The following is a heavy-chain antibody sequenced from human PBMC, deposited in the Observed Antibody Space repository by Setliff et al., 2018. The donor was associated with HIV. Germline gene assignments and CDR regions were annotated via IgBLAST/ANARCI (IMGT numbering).Heavy chain of an antibody. D-gene: IGHD2-8*01. J-gene: IGHJ3*02. Sequence: GASVKVSCKASGYTFTGYYVHWVRQAPGQGLEWMGRIIPNSGGTNYAQKFQGRVTMTRDTSISTAYMELTRLRSDDTAVYYCATKLYCTNGVFLDAFDIWGQGTMVTVSS. V-gene: IGHV1-2*06. CDR1: GYTFTGYY. CDR2: IIPNSGGT. CDR3: ATKLYCTNGVFLDAFDI.